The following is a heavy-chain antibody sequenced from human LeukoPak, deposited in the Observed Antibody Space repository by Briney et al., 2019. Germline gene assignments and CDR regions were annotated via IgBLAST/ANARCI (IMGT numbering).Heavy chain of an antibody. D-gene: IGHD3-10*01. CDR3: ARNYYGSGSYPMGNY. Sequence: ASVKVSCKASGYTFTSYGISWVRQAPGQGLEWMGWISAYNGYTNYAQNFQGRVTMTRNTSISTAYMELSSLRSEDTAVYYCARNYYGSGSYPMGNYWGQGTLVTVSS. CDR2: ISAYNGYT. V-gene: IGHV1-18*01. J-gene: IGHJ4*02. CDR1: GYTFTSYG.